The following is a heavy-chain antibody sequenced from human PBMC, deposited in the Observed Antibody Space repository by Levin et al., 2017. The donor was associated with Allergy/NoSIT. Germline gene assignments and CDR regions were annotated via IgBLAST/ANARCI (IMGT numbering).Heavy chain of an antibody. V-gene: IGHV3-30-3*02. CDR1: GFTFRNYA. CDR3: AEVHNRGYSDYGEHHYGMDA. J-gene: IGHJ6*01. Sequence: GESLKISCAASGFTFRNYAIHWVRQAPGKGLEWVAVMSYDGTKTYYAESVRGRFTISRDTSKNTLYLQMNSLRAEDTAVYYCAEVHNRGYSDYGEHHYGMDAWGQGTTVTVSS. D-gene: IGHD5-12*01. CDR2: MSYDGTKT.